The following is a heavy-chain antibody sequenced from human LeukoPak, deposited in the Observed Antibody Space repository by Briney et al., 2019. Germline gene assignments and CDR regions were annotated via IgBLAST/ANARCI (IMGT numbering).Heavy chain of an antibody. CDR3: ARDLGFWEYYDSSGYFDY. CDR1: GFTFTNYW. CDR2: ISSSSSTI. J-gene: IGHJ4*02. D-gene: IGHD3-22*01. V-gene: IGHV3-48*01. Sequence: SGGSLRLSCAASGFTFTNYWMIWVRQAPGKGLEWVSYISSSSSTIYYADSVKGRFTISRDNAKNSLYLQMNSLRAEDTAVYYCARDLGFWEYYDSSGYFDYWGQGTLVTVSS.